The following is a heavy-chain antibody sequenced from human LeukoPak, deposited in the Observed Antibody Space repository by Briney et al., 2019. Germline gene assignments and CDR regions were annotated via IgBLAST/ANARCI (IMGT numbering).Heavy chain of an antibody. D-gene: IGHD3-10*01. J-gene: IGHJ4*02. CDR3: ARDYWFGELFDY. CDR2: IYYSGST. V-gene: IGHV4-38-2*02. CDR1: GYSISSGYY. Sequence: SETLSLTCTVSGYSISSGYYWGWIRQPPGKGLEWIGSIYYSGSTYYDPSLKSRVTMSVDTSKNQFSLKLSSVTAADTAVYYCARDYWFGELFDYWGQGTLVTVSS.